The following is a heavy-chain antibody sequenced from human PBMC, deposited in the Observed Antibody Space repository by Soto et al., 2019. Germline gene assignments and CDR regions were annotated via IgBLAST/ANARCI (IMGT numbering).Heavy chain of an antibody. D-gene: IGHD3-10*01. Sequence: AASVKVSCKASGGTFSSYAISWVRRAPGQGLEWMVGIIPIFGTANYAQKFQGRVTITADECTSTAYMELSSLRSEDTAVYYCARQRARYYGSGSYYKGDAFDIWGQGTMVTVSS. CDR2: IIPIFGTA. V-gene: IGHV1-69*13. CDR3: ARQRARYYGSGSYYKGDAFDI. CDR1: GGTFSSYA. J-gene: IGHJ3*02.